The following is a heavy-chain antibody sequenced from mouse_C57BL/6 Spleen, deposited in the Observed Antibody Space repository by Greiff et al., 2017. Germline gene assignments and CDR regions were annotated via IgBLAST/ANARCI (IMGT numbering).Heavy chain of an antibody. CDR1: GFSITSYG. Sequence: VKLMASGPGLVQPSQSLSITCTVSGFSITSYGVHWVPQSPGKCLEWLGVLWRGGSTDYNAAFMPRLSITKDNSTSQVFFKMNGLQADDTAIYDCAKGYLLWSHYAMDYWGQGTSGTVSS. CDR3: AKGYLLWSHYAMDY. D-gene: IGHD2-1*01. J-gene: IGHJ4*01. V-gene: IGHV2-5*01. CDR2: LWRGGST.